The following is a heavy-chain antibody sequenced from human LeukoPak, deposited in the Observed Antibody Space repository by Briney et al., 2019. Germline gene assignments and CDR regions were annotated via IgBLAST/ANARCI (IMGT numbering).Heavy chain of an antibody. CDR1: GYTFTGYY. D-gene: IGHD3-10*01. V-gene: IGHV1-2*02. J-gene: IGHJ5*02. Sequence: SVKVSCKASGYTFTGYYMHWGRQAPGQGLEWMGWINPNSGGTNYAQKVQGRVTMTRDTSISTAYMELSRLRSDDTAVYYCARESYGSGSYYNEFDPWGQGTLVTVSS. CDR3: ARESYGSGSYYNEFDP. CDR2: INPNSGGT.